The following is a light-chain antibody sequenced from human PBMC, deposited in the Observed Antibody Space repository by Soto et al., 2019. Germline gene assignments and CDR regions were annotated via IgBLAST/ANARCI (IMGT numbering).Light chain of an antibody. J-gene: IGKJ4*01. V-gene: IGKV3-15*01. CDR2: DAS. Sequence: EIVMTQSPATLSVSPGERATLSCRASQNVRSNLAWYHQKPGQAPRLLISDASTRATGIPARFSGSGSGTEFTLTITSLQAEDFAVYYCQQYDNWLLSFGGGTRVEIK. CDR3: QQYDNWLLS. CDR1: QNVRSN.